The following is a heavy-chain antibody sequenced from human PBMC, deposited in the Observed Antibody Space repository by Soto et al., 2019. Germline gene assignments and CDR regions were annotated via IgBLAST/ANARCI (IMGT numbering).Heavy chain of an antibody. CDR2: IFYSGIP. CDR3: ARHATIFGVVSHFDF. Sequence: PSETRSLTCTVSGGSISNSSYFWGWIRQPPGKGLEWIGSIFYSGIPYKNPSLKGRVTIFVDTSKNQFSLKLSSVTAADTAVYYCARHATIFGVVSHFDFWRQGTLVTVSS. D-gene: IGHD3-3*01. J-gene: IGHJ4*02. V-gene: IGHV4-39*01. CDR1: GGSISNSSYF.